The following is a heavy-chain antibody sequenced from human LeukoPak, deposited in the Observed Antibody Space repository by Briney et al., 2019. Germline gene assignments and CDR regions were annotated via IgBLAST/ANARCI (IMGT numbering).Heavy chain of an antibody. Sequence: PGGSLRLSCAASGFTFSSYAMSWVRQAPGKGLEWVSAIRGSGGSTNYGDSVKGRFTISRDNSKNTLYLQMNSLRAEDTAVYYCAKDRVGATLYFDFWGQGTLLTVSS. V-gene: IGHV3-23*01. CDR1: GFTFSSYA. CDR2: IRGSGGST. D-gene: IGHD1-26*01. CDR3: AKDRVGATLYFDF. J-gene: IGHJ4*02.